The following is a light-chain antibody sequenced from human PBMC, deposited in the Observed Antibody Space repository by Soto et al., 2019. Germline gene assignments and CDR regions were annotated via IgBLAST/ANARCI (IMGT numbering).Light chain of an antibody. CDR3: QQSYSTPRIT. CDR1: QSISSY. Sequence: DIQMTQAPSSLSASLLYIVTITCRASQSISSYLNWYQQKPGKAPKLLIYAASSLQSGVPSRFSGSGSGTDFTLTISSLQPEDFATYYCQQSYSTPRITFGQGTRLEI. J-gene: IGKJ5*01. CDR2: AAS. V-gene: IGKV1-39*01.